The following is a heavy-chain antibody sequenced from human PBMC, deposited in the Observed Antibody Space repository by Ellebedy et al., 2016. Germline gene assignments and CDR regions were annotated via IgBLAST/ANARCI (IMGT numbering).Heavy chain of an antibody. Sequence: GGSLRLSXAASGFTFSDFGMHWVRQAPGKGLEWVAVIFYDGSQIHYADSVKGRFTISRDNSKNTLYLQMNSLRREDTALYYCARWSGSRPTYYMDVWGKGTTVTVSS. D-gene: IGHD3-3*01. V-gene: IGHV3-30*19. CDR3: ARWSGSRPTYYMDV. CDR1: GFTFSDFG. CDR2: IFYDGSQI. J-gene: IGHJ6*03.